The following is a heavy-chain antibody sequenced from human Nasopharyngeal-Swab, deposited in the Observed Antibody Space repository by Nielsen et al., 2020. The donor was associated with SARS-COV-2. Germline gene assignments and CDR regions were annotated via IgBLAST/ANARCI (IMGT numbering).Heavy chain of an antibody. CDR3: ARFGPGYSSGWYGNDY. V-gene: IGHV1-8*02. J-gene: IGHJ4*02. CDR1: GGTFSSYA. D-gene: IGHD6-19*01. Sequence: ASVKVSCKASGGTFSSYAISWVRQAPGQGLEWMGWMNPNSGNTGYAQKFQGRVTMTRNTSISTAYMELSSLRSEDTAVYYCARFGPGYSSGWYGNDYWGQGTLVTVSS. CDR2: MNPNSGNT.